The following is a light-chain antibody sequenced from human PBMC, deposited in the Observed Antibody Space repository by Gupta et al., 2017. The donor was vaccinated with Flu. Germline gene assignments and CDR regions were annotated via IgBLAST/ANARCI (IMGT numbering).Light chain of an antibody. J-gene: IGKJ1*01. CDR3: QQYDTYWT. CDR1: QSISSY. CDR2: QAS. Sequence: DIQMTQSPSTVSASVGDRVTITCRASQSISSYLAWYQQKPGKAPKLLIYQASRLDTGVPSRFSGSGSGTEFTLTISSLQPDDFATYYCQQYDTYWTFGQGPTVAIK. V-gene: IGKV1-5*03.